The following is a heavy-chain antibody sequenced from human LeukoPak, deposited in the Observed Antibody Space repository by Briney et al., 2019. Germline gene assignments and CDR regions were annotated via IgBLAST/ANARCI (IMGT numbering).Heavy chain of an antibody. J-gene: IGHJ6*03. V-gene: IGHV4-31*03. D-gene: IGHD1-26*01. CDR3: ATTAYYCFVDV. Sequence: TLSLTFTVSCGSVNSGGYYWSWIRPYPGKGLEWIGYIYYSGSTYYNPSLKSRLTISLDTSTNQFSLKLGSVTAADTAVYYCATTAYYCFVDVWGKGTTVTVSS. CDR1: CGSVNSGGYY. CDR2: IYYSGST.